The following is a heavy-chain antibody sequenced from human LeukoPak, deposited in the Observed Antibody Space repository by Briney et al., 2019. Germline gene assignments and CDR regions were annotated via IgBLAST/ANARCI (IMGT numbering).Heavy chain of an antibody. J-gene: IGHJ3*02. CDR3: ARGRLEPLHDAFDI. D-gene: IGHD1-1*01. CDR2: INPNSGGT. Sequence: ASVKVSCKTSGHTFTDYYIHWVRQAPGQGLEWVGWINPNSGGTNYAQMFQGRVTMTRDTSINTAYMELSRLRSDDTAVYYCARGRLEPLHDAFDIWGQGTMVTVSS. CDR1: GHTFTDYY. V-gene: IGHV1-2*02.